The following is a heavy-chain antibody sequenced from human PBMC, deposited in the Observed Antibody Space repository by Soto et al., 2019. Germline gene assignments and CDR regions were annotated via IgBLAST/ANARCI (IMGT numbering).Heavy chain of an antibody. Sequence: PGGSLRLSCAASGFTLSAHTMNWVRQAPGKGLEWVSSISSDSRYIYYADSVKGRFTISRDNARNSPDLQMNNLRAEDTAVYHCARGHCSRTSCYTGGYYYYPMDVWGQGTTVTVSS. V-gene: IGHV3-21*01. CDR2: ISSDSRYI. D-gene: IGHD2-2*01. CDR3: ARGHCSRTSCYTGGYYYYPMDV. CDR1: GFTLSAHT. J-gene: IGHJ6*02.